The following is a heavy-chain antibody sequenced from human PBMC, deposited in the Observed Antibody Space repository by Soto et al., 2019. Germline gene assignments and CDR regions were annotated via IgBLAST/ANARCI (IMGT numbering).Heavy chain of an antibody. CDR3: TTAVGATAFDI. CDR1: GFTFSNAW. CDR2: IKSKTDGGTK. D-gene: IGHD1-26*01. J-gene: IGHJ3*02. Sequence: GGSLRLSCAASGFTFSNAWMSWVRQAPGKGLEWVGRIKSKTDGGTKDYAAPVKGRFTISRDDSKNTLYLQMNSLKTEDKAVYSCTTAVGATAFDIWGQGTMVTVSS. V-gene: IGHV3-15*01.